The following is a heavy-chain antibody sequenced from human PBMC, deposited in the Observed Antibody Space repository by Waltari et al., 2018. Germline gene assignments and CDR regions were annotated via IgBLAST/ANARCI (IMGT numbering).Heavy chain of an antibody. Sequence: EVQLVESGGGLIQPGGSLRLSCAASGFSVSNGDVSWFRQAPGKGLELISFIYCVYSTLYLDSVKGRFTVSRDNSKNTVHLQMNSVRVDDTAVYYCATFSNWVHDTFDIWGQGTLVSVSS. D-gene: IGHD3-16*01. CDR1: GFSVSNGD. CDR3: ATFSNWVHDTFDI. J-gene: IGHJ3*02. V-gene: IGHV3-53*01. CDR2: IYCVYST.